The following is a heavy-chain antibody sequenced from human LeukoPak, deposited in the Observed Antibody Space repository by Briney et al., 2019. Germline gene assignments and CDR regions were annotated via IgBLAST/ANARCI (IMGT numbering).Heavy chain of an antibody. J-gene: IGHJ3*02. V-gene: IGHV4-34*01. CDR2: INHSGST. CDR3: ARGRITMIVVAPKRAFDI. Sequence: KPSETLSLTCAVYGGSFSGYYWSWIRQPPGKGLEWIGEINHSGSTDYNPSLKSRVTISVDTSKNQFSLKLSSVTAADTAVYYCARGRITMIVVAPKRAFDIWSQGTMVTVSS. CDR1: GGSFSGYY. D-gene: IGHD3-22*01.